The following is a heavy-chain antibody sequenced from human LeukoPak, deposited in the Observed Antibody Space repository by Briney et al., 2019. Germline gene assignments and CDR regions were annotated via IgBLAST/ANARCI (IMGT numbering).Heavy chain of an antibody. Sequence: GGSLRLSCAASGFTFSSYAMSWVRQAAGKGMEWVSAISGSGGSTYYEDPVKGRFTISKDNSKNTLYLQMNSLRAEDTAVYYCARVRTNGVCSWFDPWGQGTLVTVSS. V-gene: IGHV3-23*01. CDR1: GFTFSSYA. J-gene: IGHJ5*02. D-gene: IGHD2-8*01. CDR3: ARVRTNGVCSWFDP. CDR2: ISGSGGST.